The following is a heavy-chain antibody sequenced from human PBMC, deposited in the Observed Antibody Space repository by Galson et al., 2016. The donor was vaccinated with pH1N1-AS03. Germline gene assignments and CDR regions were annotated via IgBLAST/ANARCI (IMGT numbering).Heavy chain of an antibody. CDR2: IHSSGGT. CDR1: GGSIRSYY. CDR3: AREYSAFDY. J-gene: IGHJ4*02. V-gene: IGHV4-59*01. D-gene: IGHD5-12*01. Sequence: ETLSLTCTVSGGSIRSYYWHWIRQPPGKGLEWIGYIHSSGGTSDNPSLKSRLTMSMDTSKNQFSLRLSSVTAADTAIYYCAREYSAFDYLGQGTLVIVSS.